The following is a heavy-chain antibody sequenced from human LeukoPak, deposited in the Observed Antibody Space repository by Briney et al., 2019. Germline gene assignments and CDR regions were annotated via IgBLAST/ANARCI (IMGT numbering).Heavy chain of an antibody. CDR2: IKQDGSEK. J-gene: IGHJ4*02. CDR3: ASDREYYYGSGSFDY. CDR1: RFTFSSYG. Sequence: GGSLRLSCTASRFTFSSYGMHWAPQAPGKGLEWVANIKQDGSEKYYVGSVKGRFTISTDNAKNSLYLQMNSLRAEDTAVYYCASDREYYYGSGSFDYWGQGTLVTVSS. V-gene: IGHV3-7*04. D-gene: IGHD3-10*01.